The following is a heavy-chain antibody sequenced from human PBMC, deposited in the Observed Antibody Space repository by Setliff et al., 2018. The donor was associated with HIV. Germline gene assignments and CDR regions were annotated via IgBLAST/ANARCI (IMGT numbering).Heavy chain of an antibody. CDR2: ISGGGDRT. V-gene: IGHV3-23*01. J-gene: IGHJ6*02. D-gene: IGHD1-7*01. Sequence: GGSLRLSCAASGFTFSSYMMNWVRQAPGKGLEWVSGISGGGDRTYHADTVKGRFTISRDNAKNTVYLQMNSLRAEDTAVYYCARGRNRNYVVYGMDVWGQGTTVTVSS. CDR1: GFTFSSYM. CDR3: ARGRNRNYVVYGMDV.